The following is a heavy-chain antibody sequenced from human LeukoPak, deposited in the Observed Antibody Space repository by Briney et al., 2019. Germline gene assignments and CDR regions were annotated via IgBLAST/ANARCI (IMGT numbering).Heavy chain of an antibody. CDR2: VHPNNGDT. D-gene: IGHD3-10*01. CDR1: GYTFSGTGWY. V-gene: IGHV1-2*02. J-gene: IGHJ4*02. CDR3: ARDGPAQMVDLDY. Sequence: GGSVKVSCKASGYTFSGTGWYLYWLRQAPGQGLECMGWVHPNNGDTAYAQKFEGRVAMTRDTSISTAYLELRRLRPDDTAVYFCARDGPAQMVDLDYWGQGTLVTVSS.